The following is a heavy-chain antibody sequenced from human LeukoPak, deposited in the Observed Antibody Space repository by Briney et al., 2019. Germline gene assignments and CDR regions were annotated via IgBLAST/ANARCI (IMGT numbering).Heavy chain of an antibody. CDR2: INSNTGSP. CDR3: ARGDWFDP. V-gene: IGHV7-4-1*02. CDR1: GYSFTSYT. Sequence: ASVKVSCKASGYSFTSYTMNWVRQAPGQGLEWMGWINSNTGSPRYAQGFTGRFVFSLDTSVSTAYLQISSLKAEDTAVYYCARGDWFDPWGQGTLVTVSS. J-gene: IGHJ5*02.